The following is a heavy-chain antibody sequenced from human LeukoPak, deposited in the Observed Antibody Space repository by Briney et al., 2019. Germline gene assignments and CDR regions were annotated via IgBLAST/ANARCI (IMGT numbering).Heavy chain of an antibody. CDR2: IWSDGGSE. J-gene: IGHJ4*02. CDR1: GFTFSNYD. CDR3: ARDTAAAGTESIDY. V-gene: IGHV3-33*01. Sequence: GGSLRLSCAASGFTFSNYDMHWVRQAPGKGLEWVADIWSDGGSEYYADSVKGRFTISRDNSKNTLHLQMNSLRAEDTAVYYCARDTAAAGTESIDYWGQGTLVTVSS. D-gene: IGHD6-13*01.